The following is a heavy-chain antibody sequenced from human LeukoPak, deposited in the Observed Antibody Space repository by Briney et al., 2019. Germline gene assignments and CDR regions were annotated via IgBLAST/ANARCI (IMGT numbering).Heavy chain of an antibody. J-gene: IGHJ4*02. CDR3: ATRGYSYGYNY. CDR2: VDPEDGET. CDR1: GYTFTDYY. Sequence: ASEKVSCKVSGYTFTDYYMHWVQQAPGKGLEWMGLVDPEDGETIYAEKFQGRVTITADTSTDTAYMELSSLRSEDTAVYYCATRGYSYGYNYWGQGTLVTVSS. D-gene: IGHD5-18*01. V-gene: IGHV1-69-2*01.